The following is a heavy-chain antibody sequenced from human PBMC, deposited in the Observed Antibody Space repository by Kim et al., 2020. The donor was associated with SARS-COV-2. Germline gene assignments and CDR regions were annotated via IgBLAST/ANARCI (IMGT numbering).Heavy chain of an antibody. V-gene: IGHV4-34*01. D-gene: IGHD3-10*01. J-gene: IGHJ5*01. CDR2: INHSGST. CDR1: GGSFSGYY. Sequence: SETLSLTCAVYGGSFSGYYWSWIRQPPGKGLEWIGEINHSGSTNYNPSLKSRVTISVDTCKNQFSLKLSSVTAADTAVYYCARAAGYGSGSYPHPLSWF. CDR3: ARAAGYGSGSYPHPLSWF.